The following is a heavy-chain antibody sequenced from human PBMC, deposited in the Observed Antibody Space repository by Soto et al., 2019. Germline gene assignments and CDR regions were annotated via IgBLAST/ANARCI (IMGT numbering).Heavy chain of an antibody. CDR1: GFTFSSYA. V-gene: IGHV3-23*01. Sequence: GGSLRLSCAASGFTFSSYAMSWVRQAPGKGLEWVSAISGSGGSTYYADSVKGRFTISRDNSKNTLYLQMNSLRAEDTAVYYCAKDQRDYGGNSGLYYFDYWGQGTLVTVSS. CDR3: AKDQRDYGGNSGLYYFDY. D-gene: IGHD4-17*01. CDR2: ISGSGGST. J-gene: IGHJ4*02.